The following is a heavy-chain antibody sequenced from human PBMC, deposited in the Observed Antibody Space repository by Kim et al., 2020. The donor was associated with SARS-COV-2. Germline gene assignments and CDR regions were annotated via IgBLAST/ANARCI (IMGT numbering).Heavy chain of an antibody. CDR1: GGSISSSSYY. J-gene: IGHJ4*02. D-gene: IGHD2-15*01. CDR2: IYYSGST. V-gene: IGHV4-39*07. CDR3: ARDRVAWRERFFDY. Sequence: SETLSLTCTVSGGSISSSSYYWGWIRQPPGKGLEWIGSIYYSGSTYYNPSLKSRVTMSVDTSKNQFSLKLSSVTAADTAVYYCARDRVAWRERFFDYWGQGTLVTVSS.